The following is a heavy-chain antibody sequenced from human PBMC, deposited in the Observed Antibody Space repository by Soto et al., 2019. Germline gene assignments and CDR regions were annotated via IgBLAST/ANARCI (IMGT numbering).Heavy chain of an antibody. CDR2: ISGSGGST. J-gene: IGHJ4*02. V-gene: IGHV3-23*01. CDR1: GFTFRTYA. CDR3: AKCLLDFWSSYSEH. D-gene: IGHD3-3*01. Sequence: EVQLLESGGGLVQSGGSLRLSCAASGFTFRTYAMSWVRQAPGKGLEWVSAISGSGGSTYYADSVKGRFTISRDNSKKTLYLQMNRLGGVETAVYYCAKCLLDFWSSYSEHWGQGTLVTVSS.